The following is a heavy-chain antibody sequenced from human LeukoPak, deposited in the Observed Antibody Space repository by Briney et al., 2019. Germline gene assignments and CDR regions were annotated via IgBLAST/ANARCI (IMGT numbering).Heavy chain of an antibody. V-gene: IGHV3-11*04. D-gene: IGHD3-9*01. Sequence: GGSLRLSCAASGFTFSSYWMSWVRQAPGKGLEWVSYISSSGSTIYYADSVKGRFTISRDNAKNSLYLQMNSLRAEDTAVYYCARYFDILTGYPNFDYWGQGTLVTVSS. CDR1: GFTFSSYW. CDR3: ARYFDILTGYPNFDY. CDR2: ISSSGSTI. J-gene: IGHJ4*02.